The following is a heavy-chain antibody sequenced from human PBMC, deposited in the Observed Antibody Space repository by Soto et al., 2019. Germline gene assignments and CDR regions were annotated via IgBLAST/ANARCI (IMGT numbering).Heavy chain of an antibody. CDR1: FSSYS. V-gene: IGHV3-21*01. CDR3: AITPFPVYYYDGSGYRGDAFDI. CDR2: ISSSSSYI. Sequence: FSSYSMNWVRQAPGKGLEWVSSISSSSSYIYYADSVKGRFTISRDNAKNSLYLQMNSLRAEDTAVYYCAITPFPVYYYDGSGYRGDAFDIWGQGTMVTVSS. D-gene: IGHD3-22*01. J-gene: IGHJ3*02.